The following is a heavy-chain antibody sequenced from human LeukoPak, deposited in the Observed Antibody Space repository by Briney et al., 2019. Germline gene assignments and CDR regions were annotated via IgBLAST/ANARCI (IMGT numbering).Heavy chain of an antibody. J-gene: IGHJ5*02. CDR2: ISSSSSYI. CDR3: ARDLVYRSGGSCYNWFDP. CDR1: GFTFSSYW. V-gene: IGHV3-21*01. D-gene: IGHD2-15*01. Sequence: PGGSLRLSCAASGFTFSSYWMSWVRQAPGKGLEWVSSISSSSSYIYYADSVKGRFTISRDNAKNSLYLQMNSLRAEDTAVYYCARDLVYRSGGSCYNWFDPWGQGTLVTVSS.